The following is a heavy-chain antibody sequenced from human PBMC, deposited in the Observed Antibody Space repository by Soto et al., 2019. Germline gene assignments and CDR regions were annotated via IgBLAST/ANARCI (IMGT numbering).Heavy chain of an antibody. CDR1: GFLFNDYA. J-gene: IGHJ6*03. V-gene: IGHV3-23*01. CDR3: VKAMNYYYYYMDV. Sequence: DVQLLESGGGLVPPGGSLRLSCAASGFLFNDYAMTWVRQAPGKGLEWVSAISGNGRNEYYADSVKGRFTISRDSSENMMSLQMNGLRAEDTAKYYCVKAMNYYYYYMDVWGKGTTVTVSS. CDR2: ISGNGRNE.